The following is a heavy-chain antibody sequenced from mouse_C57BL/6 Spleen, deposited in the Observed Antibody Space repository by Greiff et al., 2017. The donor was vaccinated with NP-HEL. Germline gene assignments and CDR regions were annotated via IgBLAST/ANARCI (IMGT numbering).Heavy chain of an antibody. CDR3: ARDHYSNHDY. D-gene: IGHD2-5*01. V-gene: IGHV5-4*01. J-gene: IGHJ2*01. CDR1: GFTFSSYA. CDR2: ISDGGSYT. Sequence: EVHLVESGGGLVKPGGSLKLSCAASGFTFSSYAMSWVRQTPEKRLEWVATISDGGSYTYYPDNVKGRFTISRDNAKNNLYLQMSHLKSEDTAMYYCARDHYSNHDYWGQGTTLTVSS.